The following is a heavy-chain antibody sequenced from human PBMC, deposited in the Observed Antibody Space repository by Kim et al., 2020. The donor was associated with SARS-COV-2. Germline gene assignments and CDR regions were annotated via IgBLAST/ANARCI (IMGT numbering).Heavy chain of an antibody. D-gene: IGHD7-27*01. CDR2: IKHDGSET. J-gene: IGHJ4*02. CDR1: GFTFRSYW. CDR3: AKEHWGPEY. Sequence: GSLRLSCAASGFTFRSYWMTWVRQAPGKGLEWVANIKHDGSETHYGDSVKGRFTISRDNAKNSLYVQMNSLRVEDTAVYYCAKEHWGPEYWGQGTLVTV. V-gene: IGHV3-7*01.